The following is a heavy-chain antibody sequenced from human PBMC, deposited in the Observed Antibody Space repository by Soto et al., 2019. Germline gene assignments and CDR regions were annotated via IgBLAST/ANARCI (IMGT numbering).Heavy chain of an antibody. D-gene: IGHD5-12*01. CDR1: GGSVSSGSYY. Sequence: QVQLQASGPGLVKPSETLSLTCTVSGGSVSSGSYYWSWIRQPPGKGLEWIGFIYSSGSTSYNPSLKSRVTISVDTSKNQFSLKLSSVTAADTAVYYCARDGDGYNYWGQGTLVTVSS. V-gene: IGHV4-61*01. CDR2: IYSSGST. CDR3: ARDGDGYNY. J-gene: IGHJ4*02.